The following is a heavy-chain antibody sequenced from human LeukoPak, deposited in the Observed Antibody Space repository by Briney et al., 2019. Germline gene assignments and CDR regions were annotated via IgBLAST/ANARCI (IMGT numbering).Heavy chain of an antibody. J-gene: IGHJ5*02. D-gene: IGHD2-2*02. CDR2: ISAYNGNT. V-gene: IGHV1-18*01. CDR1: GYTFTSYG. Sequence: ASVKVSCKASGYTFTSYGISWVRQAPGQGLEWMGWISAYNGNTNYAQKLQGRVTMTTDTSTSTAYMELGSLRSDDTAVYFCARGRVVVPAAILWFDPWGQGTLVTVSS. CDR3: ARGRVVVPAAILWFDP.